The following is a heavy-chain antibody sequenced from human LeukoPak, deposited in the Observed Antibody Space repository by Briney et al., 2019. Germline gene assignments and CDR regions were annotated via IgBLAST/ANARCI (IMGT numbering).Heavy chain of an antibody. CDR1: GGSISSSSYY. J-gene: IGHJ6*03. CDR2: IYYSGST. D-gene: IGHD3-10*01. CDR3: ARDTPEAYYYGYSGYYYYYMDV. Sequence: SETLSLTCTVSGGSISSSSYYWGWIRQPPGKGLEWIGSIYYSGSTYYNPSLKSRVTISVDTSKNQFSLKLSSVTAADTAVYYCARDTPEAYYYGYSGYYYYYMDVWGKGTTVTISS. V-gene: IGHV4-39*02.